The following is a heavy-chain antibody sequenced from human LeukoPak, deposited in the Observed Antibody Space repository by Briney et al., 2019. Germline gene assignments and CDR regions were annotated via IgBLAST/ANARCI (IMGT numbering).Heavy chain of an antibody. D-gene: IGHD4-17*01. CDR1: GFTFSSYE. CDR3: ARDLAYYGDYAGGIDY. CDR2: ISSSSSTI. Sequence: GGSLRLSCAASGFTFSSYEMNWVRQAPGKGLEWVSYISSSSSTIYYADSVKGRLTISRDNAKNSLYLQMNSLRAEDTAVYYCARDLAYYGDYAGGIDYWGQGTLVTVSS. V-gene: IGHV3-48*01. J-gene: IGHJ4*02.